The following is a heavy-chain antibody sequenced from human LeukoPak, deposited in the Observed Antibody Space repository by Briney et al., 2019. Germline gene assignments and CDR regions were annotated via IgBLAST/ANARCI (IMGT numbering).Heavy chain of an antibody. V-gene: IGHV3-72*01. CDR1: GFTFSDHY. J-gene: IGHJ4*02. Sequence: PGRSLRLSCAASGFTFSDHYMGWGRQAPGKGLEWVGRIKNKAQSYTTEYAASVKGRFTISRDDSKNSLFLQMNGLKTEDTAVYYCVSDSSGSLYWGQGTLVTVSS. CDR2: IKNKAQSYTT. D-gene: IGHD6-19*01. CDR3: VSDSSGSLY.